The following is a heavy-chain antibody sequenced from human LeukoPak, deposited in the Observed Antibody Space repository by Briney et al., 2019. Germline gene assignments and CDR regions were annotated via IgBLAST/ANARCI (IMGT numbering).Heavy chain of an antibody. D-gene: IGHD3-9*01. Sequence: SETLSLTCTVSGGSIRSYYWSWIRQPPGKGLEWIGEINHSGSTNYNPSLKSRVTISVDTSKNQFSLKLSSVTAADTAVYYCARGPLRYFDWLRAFDIWGQGTMVTVSS. CDR2: INHSGST. CDR3: ARGPLRYFDWLRAFDI. CDR1: GGSIRSYY. V-gene: IGHV4-34*01. J-gene: IGHJ3*02.